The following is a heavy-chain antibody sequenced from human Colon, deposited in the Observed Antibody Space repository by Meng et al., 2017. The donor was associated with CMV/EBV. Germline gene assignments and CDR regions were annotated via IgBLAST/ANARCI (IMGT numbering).Heavy chain of an antibody. D-gene: IGHD1-26*01. CDR2: TRNKANSYTT. CDR3: ARVYDSTWEGSFLDY. V-gene: IGHV3-72*01. CDR1: FTFSEHY. Sequence: FTFSEHYMDWVRQSPGKGLEWVGRTRNKANSYTTEYAASVKGRFTISRDDSKNSLYLQMNSLITEDTAVYYCARVYDSTWEGSFLDYWGQGTLVTVSS. J-gene: IGHJ4*02.